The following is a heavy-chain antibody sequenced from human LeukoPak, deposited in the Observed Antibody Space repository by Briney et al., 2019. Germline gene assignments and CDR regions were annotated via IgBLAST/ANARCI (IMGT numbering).Heavy chain of an antibody. V-gene: IGHV1-18*01. CDR3: ARAGPGSGWYFDY. CDR2: ISPYNGDT. D-gene: IGHD6-19*01. CDR1: GYDFTSVG. J-gene: IGHJ4*02. Sequence: ASVKVSCKASGYDFTSVGITWVRRAPGQGLEWMGWISPYNGDTRYAQKFQGRVAMTTDTSTTTAYMELRGLRFNDTAVYYCARAGPGSGWYFDYWGQGTLVTVSS.